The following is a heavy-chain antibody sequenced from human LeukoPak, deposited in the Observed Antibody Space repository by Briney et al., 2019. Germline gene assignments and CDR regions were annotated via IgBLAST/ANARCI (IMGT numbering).Heavy chain of an antibody. V-gene: IGHV1-18*04. CDR3: ARAGRYCSSTSCQHRRYYYGMDV. J-gene: IGHJ6*04. CDR1: GYTFTSYG. D-gene: IGHD2-2*01. CDR2: ISAYNGNT. Sequence: GASVKVSCKASGYTFTSYGISWVRQAPGQGLEWMGWISAYNGNTNYAQKLQGRVTMTTDTSTSTAYMELRSLRSDDTAVYYCARAGRYCSSTSCQHRRYYYGMDVWGKGTTVTVSS.